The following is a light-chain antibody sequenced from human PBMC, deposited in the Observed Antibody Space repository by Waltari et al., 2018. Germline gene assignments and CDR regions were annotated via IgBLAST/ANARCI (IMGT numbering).Light chain of an antibody. V-gene: IGLV2-14*03. CDR2: DVS. J-gene: IGLJ2*01. CDR1: DSAIGAYNY. Sequence: QSALAQPASVSGSHGQSITISCTGTDSAIGAYNYVSWYQQHPGIAPKLLLYDVSDRPSGVSDRFSGSKSGKTASLTISGLQPEDAADYYCSSYTRRNTVIFGGGTKLTVV. CDR3: SSYTRRNTVI.